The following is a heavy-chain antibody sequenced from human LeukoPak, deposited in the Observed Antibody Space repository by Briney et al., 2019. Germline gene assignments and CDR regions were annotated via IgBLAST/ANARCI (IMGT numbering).Heavy chain of an antibody. V-gene: IGHV3-23*01. CDR3: AKDQGGSSWYVLGPYFDY. CDR2: ISGSGGST. CDR1: GFTVSSNY. Sequence: GGSLRLSCAVSGFTVSSNYMSWVRQAPGKGLVWVSAISGSGGSTYHADSVKGRFTISRDNSKNTLYLQMNSLRAEDTAIYYCAKDQGGSSWYVLGPYFDYWGQGTLVTVSS. J-gene: IGHJ4*02. D-gene: IGHD6-13*01.